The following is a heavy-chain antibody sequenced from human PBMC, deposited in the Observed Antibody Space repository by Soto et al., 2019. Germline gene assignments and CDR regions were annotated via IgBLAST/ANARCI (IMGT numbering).Heavy chain of an antibody. Sequence: GGSLRLSCAASGFTFSSYSMNWVRQAPGKGLEWVSSISSSSSYIYYADSVKSRFTISRDNAKNSLYLQMNSLRAEDTAVYYCARDRARGIAANWFDPWGQGTLVTVSS. CDR1: GFTFSSYS. V-gene: IGHV3-21*01. D-gene: IGHD6-13*01. CDR3: ARDRARGIAANWFDP. CDR2: ISSSSSYI. J-gene: IGHJ5*02.